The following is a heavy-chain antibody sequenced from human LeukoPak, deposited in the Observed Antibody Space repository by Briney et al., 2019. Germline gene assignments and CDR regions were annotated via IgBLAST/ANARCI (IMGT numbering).Heavy chain of an antibody. V-gene: IGHV3-20*04. Sequence: GGSLRLSCAASGFTFDDYGMSWVRQAPGKGLEWVSGINWNGGSTGYADSVKGRFTISRDNAKNSLYLQMNSLRAEDTAVYYCASINYDILTGSPDAFDIWGQGTMVTVSS. D-gene: IGHD3-9*01. J-gene: IGHJ3*02. CDR3: ASINYDILTGSPDAFDI. CDR1: GFTFDDYG. CDR2: INWNGGST.